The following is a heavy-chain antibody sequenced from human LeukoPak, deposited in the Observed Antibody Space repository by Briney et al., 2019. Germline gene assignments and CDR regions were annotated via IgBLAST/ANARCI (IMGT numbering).Heavy chain of an antibody. CDR3: AKVEGASKASVY. CDR2: IGTSSTTI. Sequence: GGSLRLSCAASGFTFSSYTMNWVRQPPGKGLEWVSNIGTSSTTIYYADSVKGRFTISRDNAKNSLYLQMYSLRAEDTAVYYCAKVEGASKASVYWGQGALVTVSS. CDR1: GFTFSSYT. D-gene: IGHD1-1*01. J-gene: IGHJ4*02. V-gene: IGHV3-48*01.